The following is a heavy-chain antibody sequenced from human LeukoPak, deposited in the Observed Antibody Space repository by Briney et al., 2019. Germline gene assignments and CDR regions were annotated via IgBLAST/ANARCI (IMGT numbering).Heavy chain of an antibody. CDR1: GYTFTSYD. CDR2: MNPNSGNT. V-gene: IGHV1-8*01. Sequence: ASVTVSCTASGYTFTSYDINWVRQATGQGLEWMGWMNPNSGNTGYAQKFQGRVTMTRNTSISTAYMELSSLRSEDTAVYYCATRYDFWSGYYHFDYWGQGTLVTVSS. CDR3: ATRYDFWSGYYHFDY. J-gene: IGHJ4*02. D-gene: IGHD3/OR15-3a*01.